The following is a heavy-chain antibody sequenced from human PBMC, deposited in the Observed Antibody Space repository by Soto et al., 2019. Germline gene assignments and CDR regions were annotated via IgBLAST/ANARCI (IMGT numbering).Heavy chain of an antibody. CDR3: VKDNRGSY. CDR2: INQDGSER. D-gene: IGHD3-10*01. Sequence: EVQLVESGGGLVQPGGSLRLSCAASGFTFSTCWMMWVRQAPGKGLEWVANINQDGSERYYVDSVKGRFTISRDNAKNSLYLQMTSRRAEDTAVYYCVKDNRGSYWGQGTLVTVSS. V-gene: IGHV3-7*01. CDR1: GFTFSTCW. J-gene: IGHJ4*02.